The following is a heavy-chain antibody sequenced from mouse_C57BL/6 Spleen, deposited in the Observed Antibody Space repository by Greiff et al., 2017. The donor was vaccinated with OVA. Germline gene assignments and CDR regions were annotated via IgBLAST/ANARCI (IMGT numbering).Heavy chain of an antibody. CDR3: ARPYGSSYWYFDV. V-gene: IGHV7-3*01. D-gene: IGHD1-1*01. CDR2: IRNKANGYTT. CDR1: GFTFTDYY. J-gene: IGHJ1*03. Sequence: EVKLMESGGGLVQPGGSLSLSCAASGFTFTDYYMSWVRQPPGKALEWLGFIRNKANGYTTEYSASVKGRFTISRDNSQSILYLQMNALRAEDSATYYCARPYGSSYWYFDVWGTGTTVTVSS.